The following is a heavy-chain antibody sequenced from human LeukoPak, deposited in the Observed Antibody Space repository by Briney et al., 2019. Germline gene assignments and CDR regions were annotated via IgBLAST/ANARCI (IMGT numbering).Heavy chain of an antibody. D-gene: IGHD2-2*01. CDR1: GGSISNGSFY. J-gene: IGHJ5*02. V-gene: IGHV4-61*02. CDR3: ARDGDIVVVPAATGNWFDP. CDR2: TYASRST. Sequence: SETLSLTCTVSGGSISNGSFYWSWIRQPAGKGREWIGRTYASRSTNYNPSLKSRVTMSVDTSKNQFSLKLSSVTAADTAVYYCARDGDIVVVPAATGNWFDPWGQGTLVTVSS.